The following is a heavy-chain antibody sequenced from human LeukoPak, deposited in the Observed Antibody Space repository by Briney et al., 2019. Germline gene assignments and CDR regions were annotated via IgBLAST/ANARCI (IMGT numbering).Heavy chain of an antibody. J-gene: IGHJ3*02. Sequence: GESLKISCKGSGYSFTSYWIGWVRQMPGKGLEWMGIIYPGDSDTRYSPSFQGQVTISADKSISTAYLQWSSLKASDTAMYYCARHDHLEIVVPASRSPGAFDIWGQGTMVTVSS. CDR2: IYPGDSDT. V-gene: IGHV5-51*01. D-gene: IGHD2-2*01. CDR3: ARHDHLEIVVPASRSPGAFDI. CDR1: GYSFTSYW.